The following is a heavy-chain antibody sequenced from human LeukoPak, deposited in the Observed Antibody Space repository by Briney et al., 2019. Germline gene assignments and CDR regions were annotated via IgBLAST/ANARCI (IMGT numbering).Heavy chain of an antibody. CDR1: GFTFNFFG. D-gene: IGHD3-3*01. J-gene: IGHJ3*02. V-gene: IGHV3-30*02. CDR3: AKGRVARGFNDPFDI. CDR2: TRYDGSGK. Sequence: GGSLRLSCAASGFTFNFFGLHWLRQAPGKGLEGVAFTRYDGSGKRYIDSVNGRFTISRDNSKNTLYLQMNSLRVEDTAVYSCAKGRVARGFNDPFDIWGQGTMVTVSS.